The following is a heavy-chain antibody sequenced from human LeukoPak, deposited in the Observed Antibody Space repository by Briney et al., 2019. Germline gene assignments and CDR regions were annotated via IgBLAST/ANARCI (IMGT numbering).Heavy chain of an antibody. V-gene: IGHV1-18*01. CDR1: GFSFPSYG. Sequence: GASVKVSCKASGFSFPSYGISWVRQAPGQGLEWIGWITAYDGDTNYAEKFEGRVTMATDTSTSTASTELWSLRSDDTAIYYCARDYQLPSGPDVFDIWGQGTVVTVSS. D-gene: IGHD1-1*01. CDR2: ITAYDGDT. J-gene: IGHJ3*02. CDR3: ARDYQLPSGPDVFDI.